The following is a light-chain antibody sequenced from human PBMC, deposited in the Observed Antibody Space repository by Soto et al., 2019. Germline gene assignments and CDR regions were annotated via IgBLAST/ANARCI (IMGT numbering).Light chain of an antibody. CDR2: GAS. CDR1: QSVSSSY. CDR3: QQYDTSIWAYT. J-gene: IGKJ2*01. Sequence: EVVLTQSPVPLSLSPGERATLSCRASQSVSSSYLAWYQQKPGQAPRLLIYGASSRATGIPDRFSGSGSGTDCTLTISRLEPEDFAVYYCQQYDTSIWAYTFGQGTKLEIK. V-gene: IGKV3-20*01.